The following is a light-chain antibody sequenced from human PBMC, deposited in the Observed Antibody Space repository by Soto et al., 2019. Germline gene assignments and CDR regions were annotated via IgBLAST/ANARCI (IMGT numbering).Light chain of an antibody. J-gene: IGLJ7*01. CDR1: SGHSNYA. Sequence: QLVLTQSPSASASLGASVKLTCTLSSGHSNYAIAWHQQQPEKGPRYLMKVNSGGSHIKGDGIPDRFSGSSSGAERYLFISSLQSEDEADYYCQIWGSGSASVVFGGGTQLIDL. V-gene: IGLV4-69*01. CDR3: QIWGSGSASVV. CDR2: VNSGGSH.